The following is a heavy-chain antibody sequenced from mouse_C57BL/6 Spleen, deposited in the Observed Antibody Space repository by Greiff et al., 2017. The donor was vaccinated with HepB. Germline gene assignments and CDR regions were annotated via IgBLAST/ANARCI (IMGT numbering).Heavy chain of an antibody. V-gene: IGHV1-81*01. CDR1: GYTFTSYG. J-gene: IGHJ3*01. CDR3: ARGDNSAWFAY. D-gene: IGHD1-3*01. Sequence: QVQLQQSGAELARPGASVKLSCKASGYTFTSYGISWVKQRTGQGLEWIGEIYPRSGNTYYNGKFKGKATLTADKASSTAYLERRSLTSEDSAVYFCARGDNSAWFAYWGQGTLVTVSA. CDR2: IYPRSGNT.